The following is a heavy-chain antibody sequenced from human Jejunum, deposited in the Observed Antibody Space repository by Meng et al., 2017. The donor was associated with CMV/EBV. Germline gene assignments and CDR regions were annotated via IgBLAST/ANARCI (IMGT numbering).Heavy chain of an antibody. D-gene: IGHD3-9*01. CDR3: ARDGATGYFGDYFFDY. CDR2: ISSNGGSV. CDR1: TFSGYV. V-gene: IGHV3-64*02. Sequence: TFSGYVMHWVRKAPGKGLEHVSLISSNGGSVYYADSVKGRFTISRDNSKNTLYLQMGSLRAEDMAVYYCARDGATGYFGDYFFDYWGQGTRVTVSS. J-gene: IGHJ4*02.